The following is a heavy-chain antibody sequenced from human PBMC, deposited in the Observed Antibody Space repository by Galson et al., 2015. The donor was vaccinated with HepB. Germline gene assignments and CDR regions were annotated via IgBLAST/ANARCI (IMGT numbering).Heavy chain of an antibody. Sequence: SVKVSCKASGGTFSSYAISWVRQAPGQGLEWMGGIIPIFGTANYAQKFQGRVTITADESTSTAYMELSSLRSEDTAVYYCARGLIAARLRNWFDPWGQGTLVTVSS. CDR2: IIPIFGTA. V-gene: IGHV1-69*13. CDR3: ARGLIAARLRNWFDP. CDR1: GGTFSSYA. D-gene: IGHD6-6*01. J-gene: IGHJ5*02.